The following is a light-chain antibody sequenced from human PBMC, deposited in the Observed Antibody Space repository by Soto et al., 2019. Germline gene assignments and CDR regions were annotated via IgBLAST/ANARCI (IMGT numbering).Light chain of an antibody. Sequence: EIVMTQSPATLSVSPGERATLSCRASQSVSSNLVWYQQKPGQAPRLLIYGASTRATGIPARFSGSGSGTEFTLTISSLQSEDFAVYFCQHYDNWWTFGQGTKVEVK. CDR2: GAS. V-gene: IGKV3-15*01. CDR3: QHYDNWWT. CDR1: QSVSSN. J-gene: IGKJ1*01.